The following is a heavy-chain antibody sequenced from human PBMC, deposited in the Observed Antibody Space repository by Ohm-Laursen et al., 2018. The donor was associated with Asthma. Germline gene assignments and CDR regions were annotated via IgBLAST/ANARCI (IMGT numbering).Heavy chain of an antibody. CDR1: GFTFRSYA. Sequence: SLRLSCAASGFTFRSYAMHWVRQAPGKGLEWVAVISYDGSNKYYADSVKGRFTISRDNSKNTLYLQMNSLRSEDTAVYYCATDGTQCTSCYYYGMDVWGQGTTVTVSS. D-gene: IGHD2-2*01. CDR3: ATDGTQCTSCYYYGMDV. V-gene: IGHV3-30*04. CDR2: ISYDGSNK. J-gene: IGHJ6*02.